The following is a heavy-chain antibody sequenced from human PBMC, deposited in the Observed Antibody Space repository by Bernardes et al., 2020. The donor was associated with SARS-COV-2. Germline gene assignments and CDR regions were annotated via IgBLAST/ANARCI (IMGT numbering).Heavy chain of an antibody. V-gene: IGHV3-23*01. Sequence: VGSLILSCTASGFTFSIYAMSWVRQAPGKGLEWVSAISGRGGSTCYADSVRGRFTISRDNSKNTLYMQMNSLRAEDTAVNYCAKVIAAAGKGGVFDYYYGMDVWGQGTTVTVSS. CDR1: GFTFSIYA. D-gene: IGHD6-13*01. CDR2: ISGRGGST. J-gene: IGHJ6*02. CDR3: AKVIAAAGKGGVFDYYYGMDV.